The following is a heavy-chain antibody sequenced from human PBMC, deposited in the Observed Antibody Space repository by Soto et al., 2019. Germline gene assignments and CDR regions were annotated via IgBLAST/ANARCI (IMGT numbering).Heavy chain of an antibody. Sequence: LRLSCVASGFSISTYAMHWVRQAPGKGLEWVAVISSDGTNKYYADSVKGRFTIARDNSKNTVYLYINSLGAEDTALFFCAKDKGSSGWYFDHWGQGTLVTVS. CDR3: AKDKGSSGWYFDH. CDR1: GFSISTYA. J-gene: IGHJ4*02. CDR2: ISSDGTNK. D-gene: IGHD6-19*01. V-gene: IGHV3-30*18.